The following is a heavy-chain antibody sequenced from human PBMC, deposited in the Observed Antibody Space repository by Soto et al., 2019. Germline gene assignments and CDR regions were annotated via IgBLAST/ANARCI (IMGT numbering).Heavy chain of an antibody. CDR3: SGRLGKECTTGRCLRFDY. CDR2: ISYDGNNK. CDR1: GCFFSDYG. D-gene: IGHD1-1*01. V-gene: IGHV3-30-3*01. Sequence: WGTLRLSCAASGCFFSDYGMYWVRQAPGKGLEWLAFISYDGNNKSYADSVKSRFTMSRDNSTNTQDSQIITLRTEDTTAYYFSGRLGKECTTGRCLRFDYWGRGALVTVSS. J-gene: IGHJ4*02.